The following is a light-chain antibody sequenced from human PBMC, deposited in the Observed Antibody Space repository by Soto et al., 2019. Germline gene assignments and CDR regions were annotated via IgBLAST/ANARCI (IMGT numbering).Light chain of an antibody. J-gene: IGKJ1*01. CDR3: QQLNTYPPWT. Sequence: DIQMTQSHSILSASVGDRVTITCRASQSIRSWLAWYQQKPGRAPKLLIYDASSLESGVPSRFSGSGSGTDFTLTISSLQPEDSATYYCQQLNTYPPWTFGQGTMVDIK. CDR2: DAS. V-gene: IGKV1-5*01. CDR1: QSIRSW.